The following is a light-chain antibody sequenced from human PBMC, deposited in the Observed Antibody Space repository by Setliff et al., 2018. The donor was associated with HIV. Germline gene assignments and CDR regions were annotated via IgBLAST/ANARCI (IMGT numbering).Light chain of an antibody. J-gene: IGLJ1*01. CDR3: TSYGGNNNFYV. CDR2: DVT. CDR1: SSDVGGYNY. Sequence: GQSVTISCTGTSSDVGGYNYVSWYVQRPGKAPKLIIYDVTKRPSGVPDRFSGSKSGNTASLTVSGLQAEDEGDYYCTSYGGNNNFYVLGTGTKVTVL. V-gene: IGLV2-8*01.